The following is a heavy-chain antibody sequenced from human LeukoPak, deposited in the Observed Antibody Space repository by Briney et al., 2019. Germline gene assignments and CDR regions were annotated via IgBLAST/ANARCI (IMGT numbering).Heavy chain of an antibody. Sequence: AGGSLRLSCAASGFTFSSYSMNWVRQAPGKGLEWVSYISSSSSTIYYADSVKGRFTISRDNAKNSLYLQMNSLRAEDTAVYYCARGYCGGDCSPFDYWGQGTLVTVSS. V-gene: IGHV3-48*01. J-gene: IGHJ4*02. CDR3: ARGYCGGDCSPFDY. D-gene: IGHD2-21*02. CDR2: ISSSSSTI. CDR1: GFTFSSYS.